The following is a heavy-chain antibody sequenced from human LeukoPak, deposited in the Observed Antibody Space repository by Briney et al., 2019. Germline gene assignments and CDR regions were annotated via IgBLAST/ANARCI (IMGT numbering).Heavy chain of an antibody. CDR2: ISGTGGTT. J-gene: IGHJ4*02. V-gene: IGHV3-23*01. D-gene: IGHD5-12*01. CDR1: GFSFSNYA. CDR3: AKEGYSYPLNYFDS. Sequence: GGSLRLSCAPAGFSFSNYAMSWVRQAPGKGLEWVSSISGTGGTTYSADSVKGRFTISRDNSKNTVSPQMNSVRAEDTAVYYCAKEGYSYPLNYFDSWGQGNLVTVSS.